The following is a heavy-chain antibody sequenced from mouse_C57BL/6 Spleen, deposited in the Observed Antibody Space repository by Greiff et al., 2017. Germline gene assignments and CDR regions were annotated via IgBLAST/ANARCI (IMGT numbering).Heavy chain of an antibody. CDR2: INYDGSST. Sequence: EVLLVESEGGLVQPGSSMKLSCTASGFTFSDYYMAWVRQVPEKGLEWVANINYDGSSTYYLDTLKSRFIISIDNAKNILYLQMSSLKSEDTATYDCARGAYGSSSYAMDYWGQGASVTVSS. V-gene: IGHV5-16*01. CDR1: GFTFSDYY. J-gene: IGHJ4*01. D-gene: IGHD1-1*01. CDR3: ARGAYGSSSYAMDY.